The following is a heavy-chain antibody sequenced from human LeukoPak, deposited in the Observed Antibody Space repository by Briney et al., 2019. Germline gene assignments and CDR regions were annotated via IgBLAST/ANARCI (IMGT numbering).Heavy chain of an antibody. CDR1: GGSFSGYY. D-gene: IGHD6-13*01. V-gene: IGHV4-34*01. Sequence: SETLSLTCAVYGGSFSGYYWSWLRQPPGKGLEWIGEINHSGSTNYNPSLRSRVTISVDTSKNQFSLKLSSVTAADTAVYYCARRSSWYYYYMDVWGKGTTVTVSS. J-gene: IGHJ6*03. CDR2: INHSGST. CDR3: ARRSSWYYYYMDV.